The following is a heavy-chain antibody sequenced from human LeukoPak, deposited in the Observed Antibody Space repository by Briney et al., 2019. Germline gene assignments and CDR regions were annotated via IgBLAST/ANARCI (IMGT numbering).Heavy chain of an antibody. CDR1: GGSISSGSYY. CDR3: ARESAAAGSYYYYGMDV. J-gene: IGHJ6*02. D-gene: IGHD6-13*01. CDR2: IYTSGST. Sequence: SETLSLTCTVSGGSISSGSYYWSWIRQPAGKGLEWIGRIYTSGSTNYNPSLKSRVTMSVDTSKNQFSLKLSSVTAADTAVYYCARESAAAGSYYYYGMDVWGQGTTVTVSS. V-gene: IGHV4-61*02.